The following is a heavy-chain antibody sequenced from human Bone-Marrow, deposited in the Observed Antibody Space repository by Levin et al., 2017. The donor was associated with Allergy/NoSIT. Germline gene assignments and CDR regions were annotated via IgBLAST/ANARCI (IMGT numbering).Heavy chain of an antibody. V-gene: IGHV3-74*01. D-gene: IGHD2-15*01. Sequence: GGSLRLSCEASGLTFITFGLHWVRQGQGKGLEWVSRIKGDGTRTNYADSVKGRFTISRDNAKNTLFLQMSSLRVEDTAVYYCARDGGSESMPYWAQGTLVTVSS. CDR1: GLTFITFG. J-gene: IGHJ4*02. CDR3: ARDGGSESMPY. CDR2: IKGDGTRT.